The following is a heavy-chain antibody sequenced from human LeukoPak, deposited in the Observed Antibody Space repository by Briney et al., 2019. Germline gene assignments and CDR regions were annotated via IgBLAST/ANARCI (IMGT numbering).Heavy chain of an antibody. D-gene: IGHD2-2*01. Sequence: GGSLRLSCAASGFTFSSYAMSWVRQAPGKGLEWVSAISGSGGSTYYADSVKGRFTISRDNSKNTLYLQMNSLRAEDTAVYYCARVERYCSSTSWRFCYFDYWGQGTLVTVSS. CDR3: ARVERYCSSTSWRFCYFDY. J-gene: IGHJ4*02. CDR2: ISGSGGST. CDR1: GFTFSSYA. V-gene: IGHV3-23*01.